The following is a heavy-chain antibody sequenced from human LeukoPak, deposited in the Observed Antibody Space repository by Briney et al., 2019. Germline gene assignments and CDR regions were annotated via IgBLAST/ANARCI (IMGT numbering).Heavy chain of an antibody. CDR1: GYTFTSYD. CDR3: ARGRKYSYGKAPFDY. D-gene: IGHD5-18*01. CDR2: MNPNSGNT. V-gene: IGHV1-8*01. J-gene: IGHJ4*02. Sequence: ASVKVSCRASGYTFTSYDINWVRQATGQGLEWMGWMNPNSGNTGYAQKFQGRVTMTRNTSISTAYMELSSLRSEDTAVYYCARGRKYSYGKAPFDYWGQGTLVTVSS.